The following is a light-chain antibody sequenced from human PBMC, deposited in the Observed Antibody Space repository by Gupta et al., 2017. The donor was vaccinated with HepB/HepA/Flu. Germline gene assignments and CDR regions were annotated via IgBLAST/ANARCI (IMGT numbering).Light chain of an antibody. CDR3: QQYNNYPWT. V-gene: IGKV1-5*03. J-gene: IGKJ1*01. CDR1: QNTGYW. Sequence: DIQMTQSPSTLSASVGDRVTITCRASQNTGYWLAWFQQKPGKAPNLLISKTSTLESGVPSRFSGSGSWTEFTLTISSLQPDDFATYYFQQYNNYPWTFGQGTKVEIK. CDR2: KTS.